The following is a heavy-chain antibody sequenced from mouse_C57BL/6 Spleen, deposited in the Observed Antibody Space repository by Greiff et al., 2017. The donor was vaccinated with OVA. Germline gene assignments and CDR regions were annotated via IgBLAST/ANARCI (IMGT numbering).Heavy chain of an antibody. D-gene: IGHD2-3*01. CDR3: ARDGGGYYVRYAMDY. V-gene: IGHV5-4*01. Sequence: EVQRVESGGGLVKPGGSLKLSCAASGFTFSSYAMSWVRQTPEKRLEWVATISDGGSYTYYPDNVKGRFTISRDNAKTNLYLQMSHLKSEDTAMYYCARDGGGYYVRYAMDYWGQGTSVTVSS. CDR1: GFTFSSYA. CDR2: ISDGGSYT. J-gene: IGHJ4*01.